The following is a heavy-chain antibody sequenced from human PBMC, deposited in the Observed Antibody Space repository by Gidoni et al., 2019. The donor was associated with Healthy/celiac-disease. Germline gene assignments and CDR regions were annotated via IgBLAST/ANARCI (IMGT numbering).Heavy chain of an antibody. V-gene: IGHV4-31*03. J-gene: IGHJ4*02. D-gene: IGHD3-22*01. CDR2: IYYSGST. Sequence: QVQLQESGPGLVKPSQTLSLTCTVSGGSISSGGYYWSWIRQHPGKGLEWIGYIYYSGSTYYNPSLKSRVTISVDTSKNQFSLKLSSVTAADTAVYYCARDAHSSGYHYYFDYWGQGTLVTVSS. CDR3: ARDAHSSGYHYYFDY. CDR1: GGSISSGGYY.